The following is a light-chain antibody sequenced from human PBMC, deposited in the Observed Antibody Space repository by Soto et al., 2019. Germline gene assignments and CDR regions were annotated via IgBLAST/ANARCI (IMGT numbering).Light chain of an antibody. J-gene: IGKJ1*01. CDR3: QHSSA. CDR1: QSIDNRY. CDR2: EIS. Sequence: EIVLTQSPGTLSLSPGERATLTCRASQSIDNRYLAWYQQKPGQAPRLLISEISSRAAGIPDRFSGSGSGTDFTLIINRLEPEDFAVYYCQHSSAFGQGTKVEIK. V-gene: IGKV3-20*01.